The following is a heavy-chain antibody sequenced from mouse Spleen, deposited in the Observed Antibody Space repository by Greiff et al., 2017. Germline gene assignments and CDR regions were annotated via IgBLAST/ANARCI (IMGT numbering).Heavy chain of an antibody. CDR3: ARHEDAGPWFAY. J-gene: IGHJ3*01. Sequence: VQRVESGAELVKPGASVKLSCKASGYTFTEYTIHWVKQRSGQGLEWIGWFYPRSGSIKYNEKFKDKATLTADKSSSTVYMELSRLTSEDSAVYFCARHEDAGPWFAYWGQGTLVTVSA. CDR1: GYTFTEYT. CDR2: FYPRSGSI. D-gene: IGHD3-1*01. V-gene: IGHV1-62-2*01.